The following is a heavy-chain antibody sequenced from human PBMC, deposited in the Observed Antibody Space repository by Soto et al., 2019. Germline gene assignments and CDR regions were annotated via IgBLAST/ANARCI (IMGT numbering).Heavy chain of an antibody. J-gene: IGHJ4*02. CDR3: GGWGGQDYNY. V-gene: IGHV3-7*03. CDR1: GFTFTDFY. Sequence: EVQLVQSGGGLVQPGGSLRLSCVGSGFTFTDFYMNWVRQAPGKGLEWVANIRPDGSETNYVESVKGRFTTSRDNAKNSLALQMTSLGADDTAVYYCGGWGGQDYNYWGQGILVTVSS. D-gene: IGHD4-4*01. CDR2: IRPDGSET.